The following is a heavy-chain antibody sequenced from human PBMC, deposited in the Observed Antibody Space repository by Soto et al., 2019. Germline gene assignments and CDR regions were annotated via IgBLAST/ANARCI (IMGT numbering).Heavy chain of an antibody. CDR1: GLNFSSFW. D-gene: IGHD3-10*01. V-gene: IGHV3-74*01. CDR3: ARDMYYYGSGSHRQVRNWFDP. CDR2: INSDGSST. Sequence: GGSKRLSYAASGLNFSSFWMHWVRQKHGKGLVWVSRINSDGSSTSYADSVKGRFTISRDNAKNTLYLQMNSLRAEDTAVYYCARDMYYYGSGSHRQVRNWFDPWGQGTLVTVSS. J-gene: IGHJ5*02.